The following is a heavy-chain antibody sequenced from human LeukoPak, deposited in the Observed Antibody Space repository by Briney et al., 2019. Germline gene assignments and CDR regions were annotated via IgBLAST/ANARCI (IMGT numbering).Heavy chain of an antibody. V-gene: IGHV3-66*01. J-gene: IGHJ4*02. CDR2: IYSGGST. CDR1: EFSVGSNY. D-gene: IGHD2-8*01. Sequence: PGGSLRLSCAASEFSVGSNYMTWVRQAPGKGLEWVSLIYSGGSTYYADSVKGRFTISRDNSKNTLYLQMNSLRAEDTAVYYCAKMVEDIVLMVYAIFDYWGQGTLVTVSS. CDR3: AKMVEDIVLMVYAIFDY.